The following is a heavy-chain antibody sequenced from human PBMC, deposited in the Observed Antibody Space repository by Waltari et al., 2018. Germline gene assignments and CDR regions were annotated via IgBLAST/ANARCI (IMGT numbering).Heavy chain of an antibody. CDR1: GFSFSSYW. Sequence: EVQLVESGGGLVQPGGSLRLSCTVSGFSFSSYWMGWVRQAPGKGLEWVSNIKQDGSEKYYVDSVKGRFTISRDNAKNSLYLQMNSLRAEDTAVYFCARDGYNYVIDQWGQGTLVSVSS. CDR2: IKQDGSEK. J-gene: IGHJ4*02. CDR3: ARDGYNYVIDQ. D-gene: IGHD1-1*01. V-gene: IGHV3-7*01.